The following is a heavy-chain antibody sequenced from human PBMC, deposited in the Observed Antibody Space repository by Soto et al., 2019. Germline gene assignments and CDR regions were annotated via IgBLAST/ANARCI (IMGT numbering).Heavy chain of an antibody. CDR1: GFTFSSYA. D-gene: IGHD2-15*01. Sequence: GGPLRLSCAASGFTFSSYAMNWVRQPPGKGLECVSAISGSGSSTYYADSVKGRFTISRDNSKNTLYLQMNSLRAEDTAVYYCAKVPLNRYCSGGSCPLVNWFDPWGQGTLVTVSS. J-gene: IGHJ5*02. V-gene: IGHV3-23*01. CDR2: ISGSGSST. CDR3: AKVPLNRYCSGGSCPLVNWFDP.